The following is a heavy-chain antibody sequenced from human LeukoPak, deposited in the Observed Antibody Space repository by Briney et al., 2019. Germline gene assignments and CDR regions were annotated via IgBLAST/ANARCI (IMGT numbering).Heavy chain of an antibody. Sequence: SQTLSLTSTLSAFSTTSGSYGGCIPQPPGKGLGWVGSISHSGSTYYNPSLKSRVTISVDTSKKQFSLKLSSVTAADTAVYYCARHRLPPPKDFDYWGQGTLGTVSS. CDR2: ISHSGST. CDR1: AFSTTSGSY. V-gene: IGHV4-38-2*02. CDR3: ARHRLPPPKDFDY. J-gene: IGHJ4*02.